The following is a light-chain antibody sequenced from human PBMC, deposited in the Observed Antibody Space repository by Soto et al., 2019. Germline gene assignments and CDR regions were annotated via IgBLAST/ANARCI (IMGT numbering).Light chain of an antibody. V-gene: IGKV1-9*01. CDR1: QGISRY. CDR2: AAS. Sequence: DIQLTQSPSFLSASVGDRVTITCRASQGISRYLAWYRQKPGNTPELLVYAASTLQSGVPSRFSGSGSGTEFTLTISSLQPEDLATYYCQQHDSYPFTFGPGTKVDI. CDR3: QQHDSYPFT. J-gene: IGKJ3*01.